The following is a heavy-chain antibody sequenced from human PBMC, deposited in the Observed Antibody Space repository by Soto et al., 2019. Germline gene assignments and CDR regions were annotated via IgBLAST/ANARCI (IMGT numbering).Heavy chain of an antibody. CDR1: GGSFSGYC. CDR2: ICHGGGA. J-gene: IGHJ1*01. CDR3: AGYSNSWSKYVKH. Sequence: VQLQQWGAGLLKPSETLSLTCAVYGGSFSGYCWSWIRQTPGERLEWVGDICHGGGANYNPSLXXRXPFSMDPSKNQFSLKLNSVMAADTAVYYCAGYSNSWSKYVKHWGRGSLVTVSS. V-gene: IGHV4-34*01. D-gene: IGHD6-13*01.